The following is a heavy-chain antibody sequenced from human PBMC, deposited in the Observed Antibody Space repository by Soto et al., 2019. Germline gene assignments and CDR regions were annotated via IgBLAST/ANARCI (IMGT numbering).Heavy chain of an antibody. Sequence: GGSLRLSCTASGFTFRSYAMHWVRQAPGKGLEWVAVISYDGNNKYYADSVKGRFTISRDNSKDTLYLQMNSLSAEDTAVYYCAKDRGYDYYDSRKALYYYYGMDVWGQGPTVTVSS. J-gene: IGHJ6*02. CDR1: GFTFRSYA. V-gene: IGHV3-30-3*01. CDR2: ISYDGNNK. D-gene: IGHD3-22*01. CDR3: AKDRGYDYYDSRKALYYYYGMDV.